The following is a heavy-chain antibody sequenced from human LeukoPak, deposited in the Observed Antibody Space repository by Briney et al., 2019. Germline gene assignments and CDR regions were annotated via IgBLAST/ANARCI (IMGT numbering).Heavy chain of an antibody. V-gene: IGHV1-18*01. CDR1: GYTFTSYG. CDR3: ARDSIVVVPAALHY. J-gene: IGHJ4*02. Sequence: ASVKVSCKASGYTFTSYGISWVRQAPGQGLEWMGWISAYNGNTNYAHKLQGRVTMTTDTSTSTAYMELRSLRSDDTAVYYCARDSIVVVPAALHYWGQGTLVTVSS. CDR2: ISAYNGNT. D-gene: IGHD2-2*01.